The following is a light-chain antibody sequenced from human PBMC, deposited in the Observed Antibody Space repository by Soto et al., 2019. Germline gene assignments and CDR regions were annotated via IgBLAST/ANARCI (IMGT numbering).Light chain of an antibody. CDR3: TSYTSSSTYV. V-gene: IGLV2-14*01. CDR2: DVT. J-gene: IGLJ1*01. Sequence: QSVLTQPASVSGSPGQSITVSCTGTSSDVGGYDYVSWYQQHPGNAPKLLISDVTNRPSGVSNRFSGSKSGNTASLTITGLQTEDEADYYCTSYTSSSTYVFGTGTKVTVL. CDR1: SSDVGGYDY.